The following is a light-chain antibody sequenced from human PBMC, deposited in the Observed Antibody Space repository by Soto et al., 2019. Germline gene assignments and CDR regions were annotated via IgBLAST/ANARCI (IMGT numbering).Light chain of an antibody. CDR2: GAS. CDR1: QSVRSH. J-gene: IGKJ4*01. V-gene: IGKV3-15*01. Sequence: IVMTQSPATLSVSPGEGVTLSCRASQSVRSHLAWYQQKPGQPPRLLIYGASTRATGIPARFSGSGFGTEFTLTISSLQSEDFAVYFCQQHGSSPLTFGGGTKVDIK. CDR3: QQHGSSPLT.